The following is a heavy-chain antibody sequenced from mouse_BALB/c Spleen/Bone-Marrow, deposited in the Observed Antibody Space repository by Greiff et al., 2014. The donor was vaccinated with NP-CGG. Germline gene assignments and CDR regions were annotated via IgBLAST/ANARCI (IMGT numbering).Heavy chain of an antibody. CDR1: GYTFTDHA. CDR3: NYYGNTFDY. Sequence: QVQLQQSDAELVKPGASVKISCKASGYTFTDHAIRWVKQKPEQGLEWIGYISPGTGSIKYNEKFKDKVTLTADKSSSTAYMQLNSLTSEDSTVYFCNYYGNTFDYWGQGTTLTVSS. D-gene: IGHD1-1*01. V-gene: IGHV1S53*02. CDR2: ISPGTGSI. J-gene: IGHJ2*01.